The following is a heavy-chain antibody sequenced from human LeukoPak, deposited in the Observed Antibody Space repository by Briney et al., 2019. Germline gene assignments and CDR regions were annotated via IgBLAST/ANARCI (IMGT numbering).Heavy chain of an antibody. Sequence: PGRSLRLSCAASGFTFRSYGIHWVRQAPGKGLEWVAAISYDGSKKYYADSVKGRFTISRDNSKNTLYVQMNSLRVEDTAVYYCARDLSGWYTFDYWGQGTLVTDSS. CDR2: ISYDGSKK. CDR1: GFTFRSYG. J-gene: IGHJ4*02. D-gene: IGHD6-19*01. V-gene: IGHV3-30-3*01. CDR3: ARDLSGWYTFDY.